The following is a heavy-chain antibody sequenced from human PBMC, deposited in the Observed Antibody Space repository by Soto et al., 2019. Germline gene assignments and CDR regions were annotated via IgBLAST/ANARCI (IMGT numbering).Heavy chain of an antibody. D-gene: IGHD3-10*01. V-gene: IGHV1-69*02. J-gene: IGHJ5*02. CDR1: GGTFSSYT. CDR2: IIPILGIA. Sequence: QVQLVQSGAEVKKPGSSVKVSCKASGGTFSSYTISWVRQAPGQGLEWMGRIIPILGIANYAQKFQGRVTTTADKSTSTAYMELSSLRSEDTAVYYCILRGAHPWWFDPWGQGTLVTVSS. CDR3: ILRGAHPWWFDP.